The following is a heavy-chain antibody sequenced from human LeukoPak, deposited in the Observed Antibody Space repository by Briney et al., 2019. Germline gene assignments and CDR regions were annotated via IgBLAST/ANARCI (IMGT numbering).Heavy chain of an antibody. Sequence: ASVKVSCKTSGYTFTGYYMHWVRQAPGQGLEWMGWINPNSGGTNYAQKFQGRVTMTRDTSISTAYMELSRLRSDDTAVYYCARDSDYYDSGGYHYWGQGTLVTVSS. CDR1: GYTFTGYY. CDR3: ARDSDYYDSGGYHY. J-gene: IGHJ4*02. V-gene: IGHV1-2*02. D-gene: IGHD3-22*01. CDR2: INPNSGGT.